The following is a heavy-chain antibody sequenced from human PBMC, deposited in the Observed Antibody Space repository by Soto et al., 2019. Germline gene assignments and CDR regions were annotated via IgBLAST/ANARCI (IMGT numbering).Heavy chain of an antibody. CDR1: GFTFSSYG. V-gene: IGHV3-33*01. D-gene: IGHD7-27*01. Sequence: QVQLVESGGDVVQPGRSLRLSCAASGFTFSSYGMHWVRQAPGKGLEWVAIIWYDGSNKYYVDSVKGRFAIYRDNSKNTLYLQMNSLRAKDTAVYYCARDGEMRGFFDYWGQGTLVTVSS. J-gene: IGHJ4*02. CDR2: IWYDGSNK. CDR3: ARDGEMRGFFDY.